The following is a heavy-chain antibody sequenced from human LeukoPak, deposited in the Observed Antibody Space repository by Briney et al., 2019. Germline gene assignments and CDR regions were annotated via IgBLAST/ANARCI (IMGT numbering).Heavy chain of an antibody. CDR3: ARIFRYPYSDGSGYYGHNDAFDI. J-gene: IGHJ3*02. V-gene: IGHV2-26*01. CDR2: IFSNDEK. D-gene: IGHD3-22*01. CDR1: GFSLGNARMG. Sequence: ESGPTLVNPTETLTLTCTVSGFSLGNARMGVSWIRQPPGKALEWLAHIFSNDEKSYSTSLKTRLTISKDTSKSQVVLTMTNMDPVDTATYYCARIFRYPYSDGSGYYGHNDAFDIWGQGTMVTVSS.